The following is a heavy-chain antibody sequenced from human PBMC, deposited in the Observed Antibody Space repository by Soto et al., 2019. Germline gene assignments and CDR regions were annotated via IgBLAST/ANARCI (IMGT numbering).Heavy chain of an antibody. J-gene: IGHJ6*02. CDR3: ARDRSSGISRYGMDV. CDR1: GYTFTSYA. CDR2: INAGNGNT. V-gene: IGHV1-3*01. Sequence: QVQLVQSGAEVKKPGASVKVSCKASGYTFTSYAMHWVRQAPGQRLEWMGWINAGNGNTKYSQKFQGRVTITRDTSASTAYMELSSLRSEDTAVYYCARDRSSGISRYGMDVWGQGTTVTVSS. D-gene: IGHD6-19*01.